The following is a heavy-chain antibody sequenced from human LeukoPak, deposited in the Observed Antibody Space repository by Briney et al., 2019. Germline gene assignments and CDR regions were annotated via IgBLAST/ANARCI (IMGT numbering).Heavy chain of an antibody. CDR1: GFTFSSYS. J-gene: IGHJ5*02. Sequence: PGGSLRLSCAASGFTFSSYSMNWVRQAPGKGLEWFSSISSSSSYIYYADSVKGRFTISRDNAKNSLYLQMNSLRAEDTAVYYCARRVGATINWFDPWGQGTLVTVSS. V-gene: IGHV3-21*01. CDR3: ARRVGATINWFDP. CDR2: ISSSSSYI. D-gene: IGHD1-26*01.